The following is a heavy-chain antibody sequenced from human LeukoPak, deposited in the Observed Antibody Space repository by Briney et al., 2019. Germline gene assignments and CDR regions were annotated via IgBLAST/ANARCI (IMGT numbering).Heavy chain of an antibody. CDR2: INHSGST. CDR1: GGSFSGYY. V-gene: IGHV4-34*01. D-gene: IGHD2/OR15-2a*01. Sequence: SETLSLTYAVYGGSFSGYYWSWIRQPPGKGLEWIGEINHSGSTNYNPSLKSRVTISVDTSKNQFSLKLSSVTAADTAVYYCARGPFLSYCADVWGQGTTVTVSS. CDR3: ARGPFLSYCADV. J-gene: IGHJ6*02.